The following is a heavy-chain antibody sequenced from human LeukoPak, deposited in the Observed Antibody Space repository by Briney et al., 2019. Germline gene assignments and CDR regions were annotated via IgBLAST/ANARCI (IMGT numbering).Heavy chain of an antibody. CDR3: ARVGAVTFDY. CDR2: IKQDGSEK. J-gene: IGHJ4*02. D-gene: IGHD3-16*01. V-gene: IGHV3-7*01. CDR1: AFTFSSIW. Sequence: GGSLTRSSAASAFTFSSIWMSWVGQAQGLGLEWVANIKQDGSEKYYVDSVKGRFTISRDNAKNSLYLQMNSLRAEDTAVYYCARVGAVTFDYWGQGTLVTVSS.